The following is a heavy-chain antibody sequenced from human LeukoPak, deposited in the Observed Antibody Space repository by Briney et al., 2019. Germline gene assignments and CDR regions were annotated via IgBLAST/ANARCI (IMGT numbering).Heavy chain of an antibody. V-gene: IGHV3-48*03. CDR2: ISSSGRNI. Sequence: GGPLRLSCAASGFTFSSYEMNWVRQAPGKGLEWASYISSSGRNIYYADSVKGRFTISRDNAKNSLYLQMNSLRAEDTAVYYCARDLVQLWSKDYWGQGTLVTVSS. J-gene: IGHJ4*02. CDR1: GFTFSSYE. CDR3: ARDLVQLWSKDY. D-gene: IGHD5-18*01.